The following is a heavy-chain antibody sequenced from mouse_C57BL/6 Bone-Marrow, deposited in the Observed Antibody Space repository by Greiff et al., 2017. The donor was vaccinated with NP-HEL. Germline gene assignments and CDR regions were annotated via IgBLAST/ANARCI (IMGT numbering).Heavy chain of an antibody. CDR2: ISYDGSN. Sequence: EVKLQESGPGLVKPSQSLSLSCSVSGYSITSGYFWNWIRQCPGNKLEWMGYISYDGSNKYNPSLKNRISITRDTYKNQYFLRLNYVATEDTATYYCARDQRGAWFAYWGQGTLVTVSA. CDR3: ARDQRGAWFAY. CDR1: GYSITSGYF. V-gene: IGHV3-6*01. J-gene: IGHJ3*01.